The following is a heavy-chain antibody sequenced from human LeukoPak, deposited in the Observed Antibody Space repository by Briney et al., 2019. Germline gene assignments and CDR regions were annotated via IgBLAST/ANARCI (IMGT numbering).Heavy chain of an antibody. CDR1: GFTFSDYY. CDR2: ISSSDSYT. V-gene: IGHV3-11*03. CDR3: GTYCSGTSCTPRASDI. J-gene: IGHJ3*02. D-gene: IGHD2-15*01. Sequence: PGGSLRLSCAASGFTFSDYYMSWIRQAPGKGLEWVSYISSSDSYTNYADSVKGRFTISRDDAKNSLYLQMNSLGAEDTAVYYCGTYCSGTSCTPRASDIWGQGTMVTVSS.